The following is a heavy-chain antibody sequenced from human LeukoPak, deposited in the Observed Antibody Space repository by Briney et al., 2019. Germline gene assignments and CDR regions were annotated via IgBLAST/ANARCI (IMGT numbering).Heavy chain of an antibody. V-gene: IGHV3-64D*09. D-gene: IGHD6-19*01. CDR3: VTPRIAVAGTVTDDY. J-gene: IGHJ4*02. CDR1: GFTFSSYA. CDR2: ISSNGGST. Sequence: GGSLRLSCSASGFTFSSYAMHSVRQAPGKGLEYVSAISSNGGSTYYADSVKGRFTISRDHSTNTLYLQMSSLRAEDTAVYYCVTPRIAVAGTVTDDYWGQGTLVTVSS.